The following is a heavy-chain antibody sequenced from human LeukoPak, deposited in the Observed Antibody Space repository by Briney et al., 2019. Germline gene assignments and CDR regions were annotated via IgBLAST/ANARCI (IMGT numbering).Heavy chain of an antibody. Sequence: SETLSLTCTVSGGSISSYYWSWIRQPPGKGLEWIGYIYYSGSTNYNPSLKSRVTISVDTSKNQFSPKLSSVTAADTAVYYCARGVRYFDWLLPYYFDYWGQGTLVTVSS. CDR1: GGSISSYY. J-gene: IGHJ4*02. D-gene: IGHD3-9*01. CDR2: IYYSGST. V-gene: IGHV4-59*01. CDR3: ARGVRYFDWLLPYYFDY.